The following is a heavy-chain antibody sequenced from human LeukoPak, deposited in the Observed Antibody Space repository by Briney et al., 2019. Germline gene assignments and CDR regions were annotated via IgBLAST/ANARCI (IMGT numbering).Heavy chain of an antibody. V-gene: IGHV4-34*01. Sequence: PSETLSLTCAVYGGSFSGYYWSWIRQPPGKGLERIGEINHSGSTNYNPSLKSRVTISVDTSKNQFSLKLSSVTAADTAVYYCARGNTVTTFGWFDPWGQGTLVTVSS. CDR2: INHSGST. CDR1: GGSFSGYY. CDR3: ARGNTVTTFGWFDP. D-gene: IGHD4-17*01. J-gene: IGHJ5*02.